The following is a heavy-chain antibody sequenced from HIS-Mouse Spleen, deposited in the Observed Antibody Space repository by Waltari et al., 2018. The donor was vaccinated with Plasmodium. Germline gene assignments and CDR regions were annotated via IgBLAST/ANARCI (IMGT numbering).Heavy chain of an antibody. CDR1: GFTFSSYS. CDR3: AREDILTGYYNDYWYFDL. J-gene: IGHJ2*01. V-gene: IGHV3-21*01. D-gene: IGHD3-9*01. CDR2: ISSSSSYI. Sequence: EVQLVESGGGLVKPGGSLRLSCAASGFTFSSYSMNWVRQAPGKGLEGVSFISSSSSYIYYADSVKGRFTISRDNAKNSLYLQMNSLRAEDTAVYYCAREDILTGYYNDYWYFDLWGRGTLVTVSS.